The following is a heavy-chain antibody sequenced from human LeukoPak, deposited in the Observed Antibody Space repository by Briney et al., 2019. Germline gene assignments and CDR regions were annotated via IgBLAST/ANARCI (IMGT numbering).Heavy chain of an antibody. CDR1: GYSFTSYW. CDR3: ARHRGIAARPSYFDY. J-gene: IGHJ4*02. CDR2: IYPGDSDT. Sequence: GESQKISCKGSGYSFTSYWIGWVRQMPGKGLEWMGIIYPGDSDTRYSPSFQGQVTISADKSISTAYLQWSSLKASDTAMYYCARHRGIAARPSYFDYWGQGTLVTVSS. D-gene: IGHD6-6*01. V-gene: IGHV5-51*01.